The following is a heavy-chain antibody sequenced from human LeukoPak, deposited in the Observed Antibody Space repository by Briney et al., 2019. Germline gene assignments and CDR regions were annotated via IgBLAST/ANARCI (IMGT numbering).Heavy chain of an antibody. V-gene: IGHV5-51*01. D-gene: IGHD4-17*01. CDR2: IYPGGSET. J-gene: IGHJ4*02. Sequence: GESLKISCKGSGYSFTNYWIGRVRQMPGKGLEWMGNIYPGGSETRYSPSFQGQVTISVDKSTGTAYLQWSRLKASDTAMYYCARLTSVTLPFDFWGQGTLVTVSS. CDR3: ARLTSVTLPFDF. CDR1: GYSFTNYW.